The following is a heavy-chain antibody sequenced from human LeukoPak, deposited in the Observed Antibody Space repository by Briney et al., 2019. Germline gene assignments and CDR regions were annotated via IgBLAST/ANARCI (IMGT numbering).Heavy chain of an antibody. V-gene: IGHV1-8*01. CDR1: GYTFTSYD. D-gene: IGHD2-2*01. J-gene: IGHJ5*02. CDR3: ARGPAAINGDWFDP. CDR2: MNPNSGNT. Sequence: GASVKVSCKASGYTFTSYDINWVRQATGQGLEWMGWMNPNSGNTGYAQKFQGRVTMTRNTSISTAYMELSSLRSEDTAVYYCARGPAAINGDWFDPWGQGTLVTVSS.